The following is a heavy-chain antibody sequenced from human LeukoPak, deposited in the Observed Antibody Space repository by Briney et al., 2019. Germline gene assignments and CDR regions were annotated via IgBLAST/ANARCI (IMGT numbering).Heavy chain of an antibody. D-gene: IGHD6-25*01. CDR3: ARLAATQIGNFDY. V-gene: IGHV1-2*02. CDR1: GYTFSGYY. CDR2: INPNSGGT. Sequence: ASVTLSCKASGYTFSGYYLHWVRQAPGQGLEWMGWINPNSGGTNCAQKFQGRVTMTRDTSISTAYMELSRVRSDDTAVYYCARLAATQIGNFDYWGQGTLVTLFS. J-gene: IGHJ4*02.